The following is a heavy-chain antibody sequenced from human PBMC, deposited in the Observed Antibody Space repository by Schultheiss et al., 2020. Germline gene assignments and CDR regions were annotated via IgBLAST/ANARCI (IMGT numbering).Heavy chain of an antibody. Sequence: SQPLSLTCTVSGGSISSGSYYWSWIRQPAGKGLEWIGRIYTSGSTNYNPSLKSRVTISVDTSKNQFSLKLSSVTAADTAVYYCAATYYDYIWGSYRGFYYYYGMDVWGQGTTVTVS. CDR3: AATYYDYIWGSYRGFYYYYGMDV. J-gene: IGHJ6*02. CDR2: IYTSGST. CDR1: GGSISSGSYY. D-gene: IGHD3-16*02. V-gene: IGHV4-61*02.